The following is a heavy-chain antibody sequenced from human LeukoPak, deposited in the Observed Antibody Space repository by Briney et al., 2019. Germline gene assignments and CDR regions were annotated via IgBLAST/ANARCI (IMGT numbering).Heavy chain of an antibody. Sequence: GGSLRLSCAASGFTFSSYWMSWVRQAPGKGLEWVANIKQDGSEKYYVDSVKGRFTISRDNAKNSLYLQMNSLRAEDTAVYYCARESQYCSGGSCYSGAFDVWGQGTMVTASS. V-gene: IGHV3-7*01. CDR3: ARESQYCSGGSCYSGAFDV. CDR2: IKQDGSEK. J-gene: IGHJ3*01. CDR1: GFTFSSYW. D-gene: IGHD2-15*01.